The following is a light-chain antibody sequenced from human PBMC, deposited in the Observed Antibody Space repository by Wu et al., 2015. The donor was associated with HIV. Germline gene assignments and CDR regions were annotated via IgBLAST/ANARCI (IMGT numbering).Light chain of an antibody. CDR1: QSVGTF. CDR3: QQYGSSPRT. J-gene: IGKJ2*01. CDR2: GAS. Sequence: ETVLTQSPVTLSLSPGERATLSCRASQSVGTFLAWYQQKPGQAPRLLIYGASSRATGIPDRFSGSGSGTDFTLTISRLEPEDFAVYYCQQYGSSPRTFGQGTKLEIK. V-gene: IGKV3-20*01.